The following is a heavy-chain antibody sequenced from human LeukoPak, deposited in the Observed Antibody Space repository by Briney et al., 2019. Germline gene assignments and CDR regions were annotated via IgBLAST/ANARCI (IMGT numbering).Heavy chain of an antibody. V-gene: IGHV3-23*01. Sequence: GGSLRLSCAASGFTFSSYAMSWVRQAPGKGLEWVSAISGSGGSTYYADSVKGLFTISRDNSKNTLYLQMNSLRAEDTAVYYCAIRGGAHIDYWGQGTLVTVSS. CDR3: AIRGGAHIDY. D-gene: IGHD3-10*01. CDR1: GFTFSSYA. J-gene: IGHJ4*02. CDR2: ISGSGGST.